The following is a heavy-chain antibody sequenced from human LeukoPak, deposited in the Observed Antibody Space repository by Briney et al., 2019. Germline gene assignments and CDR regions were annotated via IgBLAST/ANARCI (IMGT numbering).Heavy chain of an antibody. CDR2: ISGSVGNT. J-gene: IGHJ3*02. D-gene: IGHD6-25*01. CDR1: GFTFSSYA. CDR3: AKGVGFFGYDAFDI. Sequence: GGSLRLSCAASGFTFSSYAMSWVRQAPGKGLEGVSIISGSVGNTYYADSVKGRFTISRDNSKNTLYLQMNSLRAEDTAVYYCAKGVGFFGYDAFDIWGRGTMVTVSS. V-gene: IGHV3-23*01.